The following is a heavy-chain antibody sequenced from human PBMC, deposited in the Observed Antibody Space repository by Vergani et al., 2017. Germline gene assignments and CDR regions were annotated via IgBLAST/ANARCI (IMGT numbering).Heavy chain of an antibody. CDR1: GGTFSRYA. D-gene: IGHD6-6*01. V-gene: IGHV1-69*01. CDR2: IIPIFGKA. J-gene: IGHJ6*03. Sequence: QVQLVQSGAEVKKPGSSVKVSCKASGGTFSRYAISWGRQAPGQRLEWMGGIIPIFGKANYSQKFQGRVTITADESTSTAYMELSSLRSEDTAVYYCARGPSSSSDYYYYMDVWGKGTTVTVSS. CDR3: ARGPSSSSDYYYYMDV.